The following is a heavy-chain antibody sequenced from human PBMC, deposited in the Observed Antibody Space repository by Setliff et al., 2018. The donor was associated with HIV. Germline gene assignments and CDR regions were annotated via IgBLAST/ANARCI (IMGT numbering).Heavy chain of an antibody. CDR3: ARTTSNSYRYHYYYSMDV. CDR1: GFTFSDYY. J-gene: IGHJ6*02. V-gene: IGHV3-11*01. D-gene: IGHD4-4*01. Sequence: PGGSLRLSCAASGFTFSDYYMTWVRQAPGKELEWVSYISSTGNTIYYADSVKGRFTISRDNAKNSLYLQMNSLRAEDAAVYYCARTTSNSYRYHYYYSMDVWGQGTTVTVS. CDR2: ISSTGNTI.